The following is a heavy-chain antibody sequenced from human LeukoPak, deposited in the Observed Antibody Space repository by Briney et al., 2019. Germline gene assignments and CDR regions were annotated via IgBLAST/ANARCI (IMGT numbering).Heavy chain of an antibody. CDR1: GYTFTNYG. CDR3: ARGGRWELPRPYAFDI. CDR2: ISTYNGRT. Sequence: ASVKVSCKASGYTFTNYGISWVRQAPGQGLEWMGWISTYNGRTNYAQKFQGRVTMTTDTSTSTADMELRSLRSDDTAVYYCARGGRWELPRPYAFDIWGQGTMVTVSS. V-gene: IGHV1-18*01. D-gene: IGHD1-26*01. J-gene: IGHJ3*02.